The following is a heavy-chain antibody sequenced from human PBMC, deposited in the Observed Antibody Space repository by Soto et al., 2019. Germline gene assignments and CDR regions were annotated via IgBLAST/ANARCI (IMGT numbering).Heavy chain of an antibody. J-gene: IGHJ4*02. CDR2: IYYSGST. D-gene: IGHD3-10*01. Sequence: SETLSLTCTVSGGSISSSSYYWGWIRQPPGKGLEWIGSIYYSGSTYYNPSLKSRVTISVDTSKNQFSLKLSSVTAADTAVYYCARRRVPGSYLAYFDYWGQGTLVTVSS. V-gene: IGHV4-39*01. CDR3: ARRRVPGSYLAYFDY. CDR1: GGSISSSSYY.